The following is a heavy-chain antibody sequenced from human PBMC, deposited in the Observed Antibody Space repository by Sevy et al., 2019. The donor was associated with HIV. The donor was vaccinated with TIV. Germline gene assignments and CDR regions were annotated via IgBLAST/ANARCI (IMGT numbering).Heavy chain of an antibody. CDR2: ISYIGST. V-gene: IGHV4-61*01. J-gene: IGHJ4*02. Sequence: SETLSLTCTVSGGSVSSGNYYWTWIRQPPGKGLEWFGYISYIGSTNYNPSLKSRVTISIDTSKIQLSLRLSSVTATDTAVYYCVRDRIDAAGGYFDYWGQGTLVTVSS. D-gene: IGHD6-13*01. CDR1: GGSVSSGNYY. CDR3: VRDRIDAAGGYFDY.